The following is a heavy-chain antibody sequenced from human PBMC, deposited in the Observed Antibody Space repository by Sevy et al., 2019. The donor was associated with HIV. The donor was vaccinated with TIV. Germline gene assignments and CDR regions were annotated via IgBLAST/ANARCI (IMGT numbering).Heavy chain of an antibody. D-gene: IGHD6-25*01. J-gene: IGHJ6*02. CDR3: AERTNDGFYYGMDV. Sequence: SQTLSLTCAISGDSVSINRTSWNWIRQSPSRGLEWLGRTYYRSKWYNDYATSVKKRITNKPDTTKNQVSLQLNSVTPEDTAVYYCAERTNDGFYYGMDVWGQGTTVTVSS. CDR1: GDSVSINRTS. CDR2: TYYRSKWYN. V-gene: IGHV6-1*01.